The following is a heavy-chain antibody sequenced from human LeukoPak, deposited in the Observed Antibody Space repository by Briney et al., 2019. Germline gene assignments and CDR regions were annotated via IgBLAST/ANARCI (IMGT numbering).Heavy chain of an antibody. J-gene: IGHJ4*02. CDR1: GGTFSSYA. D-gene: IGHD6-13*01. Sequence: GASVKVSCKASGGTFSSYAISWVRQAPGQGLEWMGGIIPIFGTANYAQKFQGRVTITTDESTSTAYMELSSLRSEDTAVYYCARDRGAYSSSWYVIDYWGQGTLVTVSS. CDR3: ARDRGAYSSSWYVIDY. V-gene: IGHV1-69*05. CDR2: IIPIFGTA.